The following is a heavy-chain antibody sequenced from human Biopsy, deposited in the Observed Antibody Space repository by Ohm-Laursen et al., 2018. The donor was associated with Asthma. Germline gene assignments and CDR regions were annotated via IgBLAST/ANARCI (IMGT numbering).Heavy chain of an antibody. D-gene: IGHD3-22*01. Sequence: SLRLSCSASGFTFGNFAMSWARQAPGKGLEWVSPIKTNGRGADYPNPAKGRFTISRDDSKNTLYLQMSSLRAEDTAVYYCVKDTYEDDYGYYTFDVWGQGTMVTVSS. CDR3: VKDTYEDDYGYYTFDV. V-gene: IGHV3-23*01. J-gene: IGHJ3*01. CDR1: GFTFGNFA. CDR2: IKTNGRGA.